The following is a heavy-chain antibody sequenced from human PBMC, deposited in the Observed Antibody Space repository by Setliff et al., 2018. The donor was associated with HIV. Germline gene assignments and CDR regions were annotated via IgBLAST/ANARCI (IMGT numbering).Heavy chain of an antibody. Sequence: ASVKVSCKASGYTFTGYYMHWVRQAPGQGLEWRGWINPNNGGTNYAQKFQGRVTITTDGFTTTAYMELSSLTSEDTAVYYCARGQFIPAAERDAYFDYWGQGTLVTVSS. CDR3: ARGQFIPAAERDAYFDY. CDR1: GYTFTGYY. V-gene: IGHV1-2*02. J-gene: IGHJ4*02. D-gene: IGHD6-13*01. CDR2: INPNNGGT.